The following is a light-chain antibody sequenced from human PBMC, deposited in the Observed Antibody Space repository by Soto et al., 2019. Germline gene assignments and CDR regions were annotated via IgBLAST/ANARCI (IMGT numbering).Light chain of an antibody. CDR2: DAS. V-gene: IGKV3-15*01. J-gene: IGKJ1*01. CDR1: EDVSSK. Sequence: ILMTQSPATLSVSPGGRSTLSCRASEDVSSKLAWYQQKPGLPPRLVIYDASTMATGITGRFSSSGSGKDFTHTISGLQSEDFAIYYCLQYDTWPPGTFGQGTKVEI. CDR3: LQYDTWPPGT.